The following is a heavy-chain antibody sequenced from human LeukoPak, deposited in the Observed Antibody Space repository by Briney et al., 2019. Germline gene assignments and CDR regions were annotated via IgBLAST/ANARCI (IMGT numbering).Heavy chain of an antibody. CDR1: GGSISSSSYY. J-gene: IGHJ4*02. V-gene: IGHV4-39*07. CDR2: IYYSGST. Sequence: SETLSLTCTVSGGSISSSSYYWGWIRRPPGKGLEWIGSIYYSGSTNYNPSLKSRVTISVDTSKNQFSLKLSSVTAADTAVYYCARSRYSSSWYDYWGQGTLVTVSS. D-gene: IGHD6-13*01. CDR3: ARSRYSSSWYDY.